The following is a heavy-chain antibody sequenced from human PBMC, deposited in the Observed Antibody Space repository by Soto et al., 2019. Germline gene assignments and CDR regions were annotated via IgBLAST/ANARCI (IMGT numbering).Heavy chain of an antibody. CDR3: ARAFGSPDH. V-gene: IGHV3-11*01. CDR2: ISSGSSAI. D-gene: IGHD3-10*01. J-gene: IGHJ4*02. CDR1: GFTFSDFY. Sequence: QVQLVESGGGSVKPGGSLRLSCTASGFTFSDFYMSWIRQAPGKGLEWVAYISSGSSAIYYADSVKGRFTISRDNAKNSLYLQMNSLRTEATAVYYCARAFGSPDHWGQGTLVTVSS.